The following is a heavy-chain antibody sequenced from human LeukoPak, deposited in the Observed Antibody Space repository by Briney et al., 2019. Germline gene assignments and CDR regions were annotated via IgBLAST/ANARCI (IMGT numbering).Heavy chain of an antibody. D-gene: IGHD6-19*01. V-gene: IGHV3-15*01. CDR1: GFTFSSAW. CDR3: TTDPQQWLVPSIDY. J-gene: IGHJ4*02. CDR2: IKSKTDGGTT. Sequence: GGSLRLSCAASGFTFSSAWMSWVRQAPGKGLEWVGRIKSKTDGGTTDYAAPMKGRFTISRDDSKNTLYLQMNSLKTEDTAVYYCTTDPQQWLVPSIDYWGQGTLVTVSS.